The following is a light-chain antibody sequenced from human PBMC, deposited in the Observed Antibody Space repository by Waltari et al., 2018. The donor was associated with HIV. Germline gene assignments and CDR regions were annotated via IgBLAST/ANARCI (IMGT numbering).Light chain of an antibody. Sequence: QSALTQPRSVSGSPGQSVTISCTGTSSDVGGYKYVSWYQQHPAKAPKLMIYDFTKRPSGVPDRFSGAKSVNTASLTISGLEAEDEADYYCCSYAGSYTLVFGGGTKLTVL. CDR1: SSDVGGYKY. J-gene: IGLJ3*02. V-gene: IGLV2-11*01. CDR2: DFT. CDR3: CSYAGSYTLV.